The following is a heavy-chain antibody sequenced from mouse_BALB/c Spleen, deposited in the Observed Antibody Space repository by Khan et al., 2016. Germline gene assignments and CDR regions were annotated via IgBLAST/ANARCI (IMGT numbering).Heavy chain of an antibody. CDR2: IYPSDSYT. J-gene: IGHJ3*01. V-gene: IGHV1-69*02. CDR1: GYTFTTYW. D-gene: IGHD2-3*01. Sequence: QVQLQQPGAELVRPGASVKLSCKATGYTFTTYWINWVKQRPGQGLEWIGNIYPSDSYTNYNQKFKDKATLTVDKSSNTAYMQLSRPTSEDSAVYCCTSVGDGYYVWFAYWGQGTLVTVSA. CDR3: TSVGDGYYVWFAY.